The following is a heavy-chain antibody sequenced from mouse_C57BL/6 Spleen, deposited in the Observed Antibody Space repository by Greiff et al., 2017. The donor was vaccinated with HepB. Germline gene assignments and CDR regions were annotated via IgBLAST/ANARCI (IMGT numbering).Heavy chain of an antibody. CDR1: GYTFTDYY. CDR3: AGIYDGDYVPDY. CDR2: INPNNGGT. D-gene: IGHD2-3*01. Sequence: VQLQQSGPELVKPGASVKISCKASGYTFTDYYMNWVKQSHGKSLEWIGDINPNNGGTSYNQKFKGKATLTVDTSSSTAYMELRSLTSEDSAVYYCAGIYDGDYVPDYWGQGTTLTVSS. J-gene: IGHJ2*01. V-gene: IGHV1-26*01.